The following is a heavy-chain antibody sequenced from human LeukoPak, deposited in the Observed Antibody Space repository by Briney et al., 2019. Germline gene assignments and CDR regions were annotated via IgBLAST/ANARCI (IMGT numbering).Heavy chain of an antibody. CDR2: IDPSDSYT. Sequence: HGESLKISCKGSGYSFTSYWISWVRQMPGKGLEWMGRIDPSDSYTNYSPSFQGHVTISADKSISTACLQWSSLKASDTAMYYCARQTYSSGWYEDYWGQGTLVTVSS. J-gene: IGHJ4*02. V-gene: IGHV5-10-1*01. D-gene: IGHD6-19*01. CDR3: ARQTYSSGWYEDY. CDR1: GYSFTSYW.